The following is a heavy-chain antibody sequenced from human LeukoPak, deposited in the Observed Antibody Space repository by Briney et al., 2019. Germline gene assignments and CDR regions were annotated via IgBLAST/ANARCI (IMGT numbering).Heavy chain of an antibody. Sequence: GGSLRLSCAASGFTFSSYAMSWVRQAPGKGLEWVSAISGSGGSTYYADSVKGRFTISRDNSKNTLYLQMSSLRAEDTAVYYCAKDKVRALWFGELYYFDYWGQGTLVTVSS. J-gene: IGHJ4*02. CDR2: ISGSGGST. CDR3: AKDKVRALWFGELYYFDY. CDR1: GFTFSSYA. V-gene: IGHV3-23*01. D-gene: IGHD3-10*01.